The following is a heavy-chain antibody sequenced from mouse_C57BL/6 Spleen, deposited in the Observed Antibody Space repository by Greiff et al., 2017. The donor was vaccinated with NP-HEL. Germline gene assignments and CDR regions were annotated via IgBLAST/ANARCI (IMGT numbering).Heavy chain of an antibody. CDR2: ISSGSSTI. CDR1: GFNFSDYG. Sequence: EVKVVESGGGLVKPGGSLKLSCAASGFNFSDYGMHWVRQAPEKGLEWVAYISSGSSTIYYADTVKGRVTLSRDNSTNTLFLQMTSLRSEDTAMYYCARDYYSIAWFAYWGQGTLVTVSA. D-gene: IGHD2-5*01. V-gene: IGHV5-17*01. J-gene: IGHJ3*01. CDR3: ARDYYSIAWFAY.